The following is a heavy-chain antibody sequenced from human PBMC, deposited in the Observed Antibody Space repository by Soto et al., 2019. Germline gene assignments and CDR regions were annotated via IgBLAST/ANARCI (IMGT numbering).Heavy chain of an antibody. J-gene: IGHJ4*02. CDR1: GFTLRNYW. CDR3: TTAFEY. V-gene: IGHV3-74*01. Sequence: EVQLVESGGGSVQPGGSLRLSCPASGFTLRNYWMHWVRQAPGKGLVWVSRIDNDGSGTSYADFVEGRFTISRDDAKNTLYLKLNSLRADDTDVYYCTTAFEYWGRGTLVTVSS. CDR2: IDNDGSGT.